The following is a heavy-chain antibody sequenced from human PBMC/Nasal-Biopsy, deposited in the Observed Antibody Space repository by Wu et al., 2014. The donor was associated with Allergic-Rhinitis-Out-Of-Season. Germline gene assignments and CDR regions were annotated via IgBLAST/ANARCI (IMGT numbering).Heavy chain of an antibody. CDR3: ARDRGYMYGLSRDPFDI. Sequence: VKVSCKASGYTFTGYYIQWVRQAPGQGLEWMGWTNPNSGGSEYAQKFQGRVTMTRDKSITTAYMELSSLRSDDTAVYYCARDRGYMYGLSRDPFDIWGQGTMVTVSS. D-gene: IGHD5-18*01. CDR1: GYTFTGYY. J-gene: IGHJ3*02. V-gene: IGHV1-2*02. CDR2: TNPNSGGS.